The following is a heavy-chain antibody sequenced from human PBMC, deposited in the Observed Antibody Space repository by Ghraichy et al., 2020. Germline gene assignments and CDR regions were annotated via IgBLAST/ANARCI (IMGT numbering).Heavy chain of an antibody. V-gene: IGHV4-31*03. Sequence: SETLSLTCTVSGGSISSGGYYWSWIRQHPGKGLEWIGYIYYSGSTYYNPSLKSRVTISVDTSKNQFSLKLSSVTAADTAVYYCARDRGVVAATRRFDYWGQGTLVTVSS. D-gene: IGHD2-15*01. CDR2: IYYSGST. CDR3: ARDRGVVAATRRFDY. CDR1: GGSISSGGYY. J-gene: IGHJ4*02.